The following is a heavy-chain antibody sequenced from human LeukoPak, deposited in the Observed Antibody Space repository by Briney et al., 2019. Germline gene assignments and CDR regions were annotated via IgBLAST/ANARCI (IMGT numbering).Heavy chain of an antibody. J-gene: IGHJ6*02. CDR3: AGPVDV. Sequence: KPSETLSLTCTVSGYSISSGYYWGWIRQPPGKGLEWIGNIYHSGSTYYNPSLKSRVTISVDTSNNQFSLKLSSVTAADTAVYYCAGPVDVWGQGTTVTVSS. V-gene: IGHV4-38-2*02. CDR1: GYSISSGYY. CDR2: IYHSGST.